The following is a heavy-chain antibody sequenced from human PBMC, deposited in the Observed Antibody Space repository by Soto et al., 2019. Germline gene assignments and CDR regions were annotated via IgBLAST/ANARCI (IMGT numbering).Heavy chain of an antibody. V-gene: IGHV1-69*12. J-gene: IGHJ6*02. CDR3: ARGRRDIVASYGLDV. CDR1: GGTFSNYA. Sequence: QVQLVQSGAEVKKPGSSVKVSCKASGGTFSNYAMTRVRQAPGQGLEWMGGIIPIFGTANYAQKFQGRVTITADESTSTAYMELSSLRSDDTAVYYCARGRRDIVASYGLDVWGQGTTVTVSS. CDR2: IIPIFGTA. D-gene: IGHD5-12*01.